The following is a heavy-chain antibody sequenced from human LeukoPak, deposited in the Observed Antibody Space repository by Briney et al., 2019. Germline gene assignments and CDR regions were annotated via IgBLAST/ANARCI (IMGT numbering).Heavy chain of an antibody. J-gene: IGHJ5*02. D-gene: IGHD6-6*01. Sequence: SETLSLTCAVYGGSFGGYYWSWIRQPPGKGLEWIGEINHSGSTNYNPSLKSRVTISVDTSKNQFSLKLSSVTAADTAVYYCARRSIAARPRWFDPWGQGTLVTVSS. CDR3: ARRSIAARPRWFDP. CDR2: INHSGST. V-gene: IGHV4-34*01. CDR1: GGSFGGYY.